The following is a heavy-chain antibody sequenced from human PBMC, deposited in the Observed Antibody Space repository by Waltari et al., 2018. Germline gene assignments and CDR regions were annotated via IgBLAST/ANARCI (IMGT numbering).Heavy chain of an antibody. D-gene: IGHD5-12*01. CDR1: GGSISSYY. CDR2: IYYSGST. Sequence: QVQLQASGPGLVKPSETLSLTCPVPGGSISSYYWSWIRQPPGKGLEWIGSIYYSGSTYYNPSLKSRVTISVDTSKNQFSLKLSSVTAADTAVYYCAREGYSGYDAYYYYGMDVWGQGTTVTVSS. J-gene: IGHJ6*02. V-gene: IGHV4-59*12. CDR3: AREGYSGYDAYYYYGMDV.